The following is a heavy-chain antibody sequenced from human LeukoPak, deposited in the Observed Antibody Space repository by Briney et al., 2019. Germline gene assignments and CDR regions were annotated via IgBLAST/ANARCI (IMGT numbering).Heavy chain of an antibody. Sequence: SQTLSLTCTVSGDFVSNDVYYWTWIRQPAGKGLERIGRIVPSGVTRYNPSFEGRLTISVDTAKNQFSLKLTSMTAADTAVYYCARDRGSTTARGVPSWFDPWGQGTLVTVSS. CDR1: GDFVSNDVYY. J-gene: IGHJ5*02. D-gene: IGHD3-10*01. V-gene: IGHV4-61*02. CDR3: ARDRGSTTARGVPSWFDP. CDR2: IVPSGVT.